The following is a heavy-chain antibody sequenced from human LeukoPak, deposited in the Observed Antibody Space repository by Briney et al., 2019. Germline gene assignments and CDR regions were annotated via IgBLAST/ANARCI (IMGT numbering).Heavy chain of an antibody. Sequence: GGSLRLSCAASGFTFSSYAMHWVRQSSGRGLEWVANIKPDGTAQYYVDSMKGRFTISRDNVENSLYLQMNNLRAEDTAVYYCAGVLSSYKWYFDLWGRGTLVSVPS. D-gene: IGHD3-22*01. CDR3: AGVLSSYKWYFDL. J-gene: IGHJ2*01. CDR2: IKPDGTAQ. V-gene: IGHV3-7*04. CDR1: GFTFSSYA.